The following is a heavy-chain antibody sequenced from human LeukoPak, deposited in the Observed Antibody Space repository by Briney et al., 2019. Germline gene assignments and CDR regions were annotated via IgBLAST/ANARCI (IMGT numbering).Heavy chain of an antibody. D-gene: IGHD4-17*01. CDR2: INWNGDSS. J-gene: IGHJ4*02. V-gene: IGHV3-20*04. CDR3: ATLYPQRYGDYNY. Sequence: GGSLRLXCEGSGFSCDDYGMSWVRLAPGKGLESVCGINWNGDSSGCADSAKGRFTISRENARKSLYLHMHNLRGEDTAFYYCATLYPQRYGDYNYWGQGSLVIVSS. CDR1: GFSCDDYG.